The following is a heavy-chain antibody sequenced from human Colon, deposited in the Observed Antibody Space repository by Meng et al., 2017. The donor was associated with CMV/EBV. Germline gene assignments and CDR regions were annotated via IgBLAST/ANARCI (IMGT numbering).Heavy chain of an antibody. V-gene: IGHV1-2*02. CDR2: INPNGGAT. CDR3: ARAPMTTVTMDDF. CDR1: GYTFIDYY. D-gene: IGHD4-17*01. Sequence: ASVKVSCKASGYTFIDYYIHWVRQAPGQGLEWMGWINPNGGATNSAQKFQGRVTLSRDTSINTMFLEISSLTFDDTAVYYCARAPMTTVTMDDFWGQGVLVTVSS. J-gene: IGHJ4*02.